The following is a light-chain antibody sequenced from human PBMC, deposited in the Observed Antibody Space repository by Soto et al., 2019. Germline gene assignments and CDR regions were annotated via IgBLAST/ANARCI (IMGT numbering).Light chain of an antibody. Sequence: DIVLTQSPATLSLSPGEKATLSCRASQSVRSYLVWYQQKPGQAPRLVMYEASTRATGIPARFSGGGSGTEFTLTIRSLEPEDSAVYYCKQCTNWPWTFGQGTKVEIK. J-gene: IGKJ1*01. V-gene: IGKV3-11*01. CDR1: QSVRSY. CDR3: KQCTNWPWT. CDR2: EAS.